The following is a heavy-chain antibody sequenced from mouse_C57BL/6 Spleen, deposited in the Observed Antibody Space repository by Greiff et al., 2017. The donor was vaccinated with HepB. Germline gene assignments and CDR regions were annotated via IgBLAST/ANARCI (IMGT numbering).Heavy chain of an antibody. Sequence: QVQLQQPGAELVRPGSSVKLSCKASGYTFTSYWMDWVKQRPGQGLEWIGNIYPSDSETHYNQKFKDKATLTVDKSSSTAYMQLSSLTSEDSAVYYCAREVITTVPFAYWGQGTLVTVSA. J-gene: IGHJ3*01. CDR3: AREVITTVPFAY. CDR2: IYPSDSET. D-gene: IGHD1-1*01. V-gene: IGHV1-61*01. CDR1: GYTFTSYW.